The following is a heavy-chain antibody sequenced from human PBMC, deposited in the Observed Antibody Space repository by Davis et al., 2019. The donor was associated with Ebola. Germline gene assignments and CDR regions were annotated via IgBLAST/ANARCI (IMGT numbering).Heavy chain of an antibody. V-gene: IGHV3-7*01. CDR2: IKQDGSAK. D-gene: IGHD1-1*01. CDR1: GFTFSNYW. CDR3: TRHINWAFDY. Sequence: GESLKISCAASGFTFSNYWMTWVRQAPGKGLEWVANIKQDGSAKPYVDSVKGRFTISRDNTKNSLYLQMDSLRAEDTAVYYCTRHINWAFDYWGQGTLVTVSS. J-gene: IGHJ4*02.